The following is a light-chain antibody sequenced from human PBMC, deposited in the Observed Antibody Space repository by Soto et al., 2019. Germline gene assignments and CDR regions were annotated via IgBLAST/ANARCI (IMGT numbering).Light chain of an antibody. J-gene: IGLJ3*02. V-gene: IGLV7-46*01. CDR1: TGPVTSGRY. Sequence: QAVVTQEPSVTVSPGGTVTLTCESSTGPVTSGRYPYWFQQKPGQAPRTLIYDTSLKYSWTPARFSGSLLRGKAALTLSGARPEDEADYYCLLSYSGGRVFGGGTKVTVL. CDR3: LLSYSGGRV. CDR2: DTS.